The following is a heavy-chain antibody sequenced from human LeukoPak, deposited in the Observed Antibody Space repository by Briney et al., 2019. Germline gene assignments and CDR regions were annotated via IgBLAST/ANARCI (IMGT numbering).Heavy chain of an antibody. CDR3: ARDDNYGIFVNIDY. Sequence: ASVKVSCKTSGYSFILYGISWVRQAPGQGPEWMGWISTSTGDTKYTQKFQGRVTLTTDTSTSTAYMELSSLRSDDTAVYYCARDDNYGIFVNIDYWGQGTLVTVSS. D-gene: IGHD4-11*01. V-gene: IGHV1-18*01. J-gene: IGHJ4*02. CDR1: GYSFILYG. CDR2: ISTSTGDT.